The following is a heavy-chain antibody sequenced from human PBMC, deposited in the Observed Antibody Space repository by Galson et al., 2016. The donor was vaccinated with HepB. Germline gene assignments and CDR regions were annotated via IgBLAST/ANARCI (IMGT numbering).Heavy chain of an antibody. Sequence: SCKASGYTFASYGISWVRQAPGQGLEWMGWISAYNGNTNYAQKLQGRVTMTTDTSTSTAYMELRSLRSDDTAVYYCARDWLVAVFDYWGQGTLVTFSS. CDR3: ARDWLVAVFDY. CDR2: ISAYNGNT. D-gene: IGHD6-19*01. J-gene: IGHJ4*02. V-gene: IGHV1-18*01. CDR1: GYTFASYG.